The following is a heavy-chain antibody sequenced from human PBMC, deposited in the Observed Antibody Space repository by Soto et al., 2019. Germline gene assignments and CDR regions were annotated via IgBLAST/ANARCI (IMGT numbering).Heavy chain of an antibody. CDR1: GYTFTSYG. CDR2: ISAYNGNT. Sequence: ASVKVSCKASGYTFTSYGISWVRQAPGQGLEWMGWISAYNGNTNYAQKLQGRVTMTTGTSTSTAYMELRSLRSDDTAVYYCARVVPEYSSSLGFDPWGQGTLVTVSS. V-gene: IGHV1-18*01. D-gene: IGHD6-6*01. J-gene: IGHJ5*02. CDR3: ARVVPEYSSSLGFDP.